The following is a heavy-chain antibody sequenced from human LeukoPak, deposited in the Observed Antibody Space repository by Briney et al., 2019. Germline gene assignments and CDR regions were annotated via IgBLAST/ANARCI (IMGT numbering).Heavy chain of an antibody. CDR3: PRGNWYLDY. CDR2: IYSAGST. D-gene: IGHD1-1*01. Sequence: GGALRLSCAASGFTVSNDFMTWVRQAPGKGLEWFSVIYSAGSTYYADSAKGRFTISRDNSKNTLYLLMKSLRAEDTAVYYCPRGNWYLDYWGQGTLVTVSS. V-gene: IGHV3-53*01. CDR1: GFTVSNDF. J-gene: IGHJ4*02.